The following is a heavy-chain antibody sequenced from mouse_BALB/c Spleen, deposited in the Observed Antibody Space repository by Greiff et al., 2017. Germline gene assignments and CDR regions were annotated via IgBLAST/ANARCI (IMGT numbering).Heavy chain of an antibody. CDR1: GYSITSGYY. CDR2: ISYDGSN. V-gene: IGHV3-6*02. J-gene: IGHJ2*01. CDR3: ARDRNYDNFDY. D-gene: IGHD2-4*01. Sequence: ESGPGLVKPSQSLSLTCSVTGYSITSGYYWNWIRQFPGNKLEWMGYISYDGSNNYNPSLKNRISITRDTSKNQFFLKLNSVTTEDTATYYCARDRNYDNFDYWGQGTTLTVSS.